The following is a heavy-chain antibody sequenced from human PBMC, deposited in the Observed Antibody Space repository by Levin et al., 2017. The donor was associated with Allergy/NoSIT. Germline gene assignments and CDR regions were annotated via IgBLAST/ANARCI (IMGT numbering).Heavy chain of an antibody. CDR3: TTDGDLGTSSDYYDRRGYYSSCDY. CDR2: IQSRTDGGTT. J-gene: IGHJ4*02. V-gene: IGHV3-15*01. Sequence: GGSLRLSCAASGFTFSNAWMSWVRQAPGKGLEWLGRIQSRTDGGTTDYAAPVKGRFTISRDDSKNTLYLQMNSLQAEDTAVYYCTTDGDLGTSSDYYDRRGYYSSCDYWGQGTLVAVSA. CDR1: GFTFSNAW. D-gene: IGHD3-22*01.